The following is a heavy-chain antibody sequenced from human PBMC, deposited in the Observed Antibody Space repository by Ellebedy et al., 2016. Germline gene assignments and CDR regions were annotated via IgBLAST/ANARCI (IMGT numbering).Heavy chain of an antibody. V-gene: IGHV4-61*01. Sequence: GSLRLXXTVSGGSVSSDSYHWAWIRQPPGKGLEWIGYILYSGTTKYNPSLRSRLTMSVDTSKNHFSLKLSSVTAADTAVYFCASYRAGAGGTGSWGQGTLATVSS. CDR2: ILYSGTT. J-gene: IGHJ5*02. D-gene: IGHD1-1*01. CDR1: GGSVSSDSYH. CDR3: ASYRAGAGGTGS.